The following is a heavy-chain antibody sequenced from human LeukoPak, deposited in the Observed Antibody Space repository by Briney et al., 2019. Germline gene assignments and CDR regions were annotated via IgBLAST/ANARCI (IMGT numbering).Heavy chain of an antibody. D-gene: IGHD3/OR15-3a*01. CDR2: ISEFGNDP. CDR1: GFTFSNYA. CDR3: AKVDRGDAFDI. V-gene: IGHV3-23*01. J-gene: IGHJ3*02. Sequence: GGSLRLSCAASGFTFSNYAMNWVRQAPGKGLEWVSSISEFGNDPSYADSVKGRFTISRDNSKNTLYLQMNSLRAEDTAVYYCAKVDRGDAFDIWGQGTMVTVSS.